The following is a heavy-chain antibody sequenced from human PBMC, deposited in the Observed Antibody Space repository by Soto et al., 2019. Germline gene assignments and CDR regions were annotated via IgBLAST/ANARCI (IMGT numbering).Heavy chain of an antibody. CDR2: ISYDGSNK. Sequence: QVQLVESGGGVVQPGRSLRLSCAASGFTFSSYGMHWVRQAPGKGLEWVAVISYDGSNKYYADSVKGRFTISRDKSKNTLYLQMNSLRAEDTAVYYCAKEGSSRWYFYFDYWGQGTLVTVSS. V-gene: IGHV3-30*18. D-gene: IGHD6-13*01. J-gene: IGHJ4*02. CDR1: GFTFSSYG. CDR3: AKEGSSRWYFYFDY.